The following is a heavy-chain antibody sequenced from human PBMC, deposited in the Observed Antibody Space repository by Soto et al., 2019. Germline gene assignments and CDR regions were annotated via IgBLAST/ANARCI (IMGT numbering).Heavy chain of an antibody. Sequence: PGGSLRLSCVVSGSTFSSDDMSWVRQAPGRGLEWVSGISDSGGSTYYADSVKGRFTISRDNAKNTLYLRMKSLRVEDTALYYCAKDGGWSLAVAGLFDYWGPGTQVTVSS. J-gene: IGHJ4*02. CDR3: AKDGGWSLAVAGLFDY. CDR2: ISDSGGST. V-gene: IGHV3-23*01. CDR1: GSTFSSDD. D-gene: IGHD6-19*01.